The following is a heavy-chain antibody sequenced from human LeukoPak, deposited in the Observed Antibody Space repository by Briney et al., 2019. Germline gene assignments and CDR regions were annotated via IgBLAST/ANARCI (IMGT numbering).Heavy chain of an antibody. J-gene: IGHJ4*02. Sequence: GGSLRLSCTASKFTFSNYAMSWVRQAPGKGLEWVSVISGSGGSTYYADSVKGRFTISRDNPRDTLFLQMNSLRTEDTAVYYCAKRSNFWTGYLDYWGQGTLVTVSS. V-gene: IGHV3-23*01. CDR2: ISGSGGST. CDR3: AKRSNFWTGYLDY. D-gene: IGHD3/OR15-3a*01. CDR1: KFTFSNYA.